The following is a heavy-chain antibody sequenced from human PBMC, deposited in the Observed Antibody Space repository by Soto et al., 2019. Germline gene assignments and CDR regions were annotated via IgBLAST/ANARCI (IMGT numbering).Heavy chain of an antibody. D-gene: IGHD1-1*01. CDR3: AKQMGTWVDTAIDF. CDR2: LSHDGGNI. V-gene: IGHV3-23*01. J-gene: IGHJ4*02. Sequence: EVQMSASGGGVVQPGESLRLSCVAPDFSFTNYAMTWVRLPPGKGLQWVAALSHDGGNIHYRDSVRGRFTIARDNSKNTLYLQLDSLRGEDTALYYCAKQMGTWVDTAIDFWGQGTQVTVS. CDR1: DFSFTNYA.